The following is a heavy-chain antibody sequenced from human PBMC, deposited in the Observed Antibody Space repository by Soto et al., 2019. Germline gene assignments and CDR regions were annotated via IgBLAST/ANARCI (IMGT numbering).Heavy chain of an antibody. D-gene: IGHD3-22*01. CDR3: AHRNRDESDGGYYPLKFDY. CDR1: GVSLSTSAVG. V-gene: IGHV2-5*02. Sequence: SGPTLVNPTQTLTLTCTLSGVSLSTSAVGVGWIRRPPGKALEWFALIYWDDDKRYRPSLESRLNINQDTSKNQVVLRLANVDTAETGTYFCAHRNRDESDGGYYPLKFDYWGQGAMVTVSS. CDR2: IYWDDDK. J-gene: IGHJ4*02.